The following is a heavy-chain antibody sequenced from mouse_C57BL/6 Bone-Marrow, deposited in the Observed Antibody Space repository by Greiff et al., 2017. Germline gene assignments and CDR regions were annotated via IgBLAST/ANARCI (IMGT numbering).Heavy chain of an antibody. CDR2: INPDSSTI. CDR1: GIDFSRYW. D-gene: IGHD2-4*01. V-gene: IGHV4-1*01. CDR3: ARQGIGITRTGPRRYYFDY. J-gene: IGHJ2*01. Sequence: EVKLMESGSGLVQPGGSLKLSCAASGIDFSRYWMSWVRRAPGKGLEWIGEINPDSSTINYAPSLKDKFIISRDNAKNTLYLQMSKVRSEDTALYYCARQGIGITRTGPRRYYFDYWGQGTTLTVSS.